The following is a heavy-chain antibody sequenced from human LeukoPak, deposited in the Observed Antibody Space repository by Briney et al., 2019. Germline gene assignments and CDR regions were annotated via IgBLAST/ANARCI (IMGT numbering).Heavy chain of an antibody. J-gene: IGHJ4*02. V-gene: IGHV3-11*01. Sequence: GGSLRLSCEASGFSFSDYYMTWIRQAPGKGREWVSYISPSGSTIRNADSVKGRFTISRDNTRNSLYLQMSSLRADDTAVYYCARAGRGFTYGYSDSWGRGTLVTVSS. D-gene: IGHD2-8*01. CDR1: GFSFSDYY. CDR3: ARAGRGFTYGYSDS. CDR2: ISPSGSTI.